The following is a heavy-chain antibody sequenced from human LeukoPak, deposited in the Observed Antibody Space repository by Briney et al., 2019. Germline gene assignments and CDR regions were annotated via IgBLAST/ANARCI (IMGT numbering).Heavy chain of an antibody. J-gene: IGHJ3*02. CDR1: GGSISSYY. D-gene: IGHD6-19*01. CDR3: ARGYSSGWYPGAFDI. V-gene: IGHV4-59*01. CDR2: IYYSGST. Sequence: PSETLSLTCTVSGGSISSYYWSWIRQPPGKGLEWIGYIYYSGSTNYNPSLKSRVTISVDTSKNQFSLKLSSVTAADTAVYYCARGYSSGWYPGAFDIWGQGTMVTVSS.